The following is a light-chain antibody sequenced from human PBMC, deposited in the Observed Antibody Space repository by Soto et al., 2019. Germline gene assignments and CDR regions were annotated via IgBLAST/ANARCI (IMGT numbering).Light chain of an antibody. CDR2: DAS. V-gene: IGKV3-11*01. CDR3: QQYNNWPPWT. Sequence: EIVLTQSPATLSLSPGERATLSCRASQSVSTFLAWYQQKPGQSPRLLIYDASNRATGTPPRFSGSGSGTEFTLTISSLQSEDFAVYYCQQYNNWPPWTFGQGTKVEIK. J-gene: IGKJ1*01. CDR1: QSVSTF.